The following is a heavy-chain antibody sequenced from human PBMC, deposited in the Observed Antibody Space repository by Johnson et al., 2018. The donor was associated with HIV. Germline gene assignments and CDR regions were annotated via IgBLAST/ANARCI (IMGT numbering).Heavy chain of an antibody. Sequence: QVQLVESGGGVVQPGRSLGLSCAASGFTFSYYAMHWVRQAPGKGLEWMAVISHDGSNRYYADSVKGRFTISRDNSKNSLYLQMNSLRAEDTAVYYCARPTLPTLCGDCLDAFDIWGQGTMVTVSS. CDR3: ARPTLPTLCGDCLDAFDI. CDR2: ISHDGSNR. D-gene: IGHD2-21*02. J-gene: IGHJ3*02. CDR1: GFTFSYYA. V-gene: IGHV3-33*05.